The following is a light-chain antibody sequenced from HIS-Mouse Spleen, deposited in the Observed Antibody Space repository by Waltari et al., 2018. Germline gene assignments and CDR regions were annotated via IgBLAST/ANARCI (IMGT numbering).Light chain of an antibody. CDR3: QQYGSSFT. J-gene: IGKJ3*01. V-gene: IGKV3-20*01. Sequence: ELVFTQSPGTLSLSQGERATLSCRASQSVSSSYLAWYQQKPGQAPRLLIYGASSRATGIPDRFSGSGSGTDFTLTISRLEPEDFAVYYCQQYGSSFTFGPGTKVDIK. CDR2: GAS. CDR1: QSVSSSY.